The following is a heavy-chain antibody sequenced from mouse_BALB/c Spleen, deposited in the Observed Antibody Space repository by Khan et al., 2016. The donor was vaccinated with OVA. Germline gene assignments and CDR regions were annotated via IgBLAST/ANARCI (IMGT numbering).Heavy chain of an antibody. D-gene: IGHD2-1*01. J-gene: IGHJ3*01. CDR1: GFNIKDTY. V-gene: IGHV14-3*02. CDR3: ATLYGNPFAF. Sequence: VQLKQSGAELVKPGASVKLSCSASGFNIKDTYIHWMKQRPEQGLEWIGRIDPPNDDSKYGPKFQAKATLTADTSSNTAYLQLSSLTSEDTAVYYFATLYGNPFAFGGQGTLVSVPA. CDR2: IDPPNDDS.